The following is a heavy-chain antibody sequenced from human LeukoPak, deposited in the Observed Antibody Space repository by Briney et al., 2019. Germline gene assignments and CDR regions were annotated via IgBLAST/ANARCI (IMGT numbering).Heavy chain of an antibody. D-gene: IGHD6-19*01. J-gene: IGHJ6*03. CDR3: AKPPAVGNPDISGWYVGMDV. Sequence: GGSLRLSCAASGFTFSSYGMHWVRQAPGKGLEWVAVIWYDGSNKYYADSVKGRFTISRDNSKNTLYLQMNSLRAEDTAVYYCAKPPAVGNPDISGWYVGMDVWGKGTTVTVSS. V-gene: IGHV3-33*06. CDR2: IWYDGSNK. CDR1: GFTFSSYG.